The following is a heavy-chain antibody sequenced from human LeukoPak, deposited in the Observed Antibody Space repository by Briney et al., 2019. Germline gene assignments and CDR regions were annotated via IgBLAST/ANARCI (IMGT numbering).Heavy chain of an antibody. CDR1: GFTFSSYW. CDR2: INSDGSST. D-gene: IGHD3-22*01. Sequence: GGSLRLSCAASGFTFSSYWMHWVRQAPGKGLVWVSRINSDGSSTSYADSVKGRFTISRVNAKNTLYLQMNSLRAEDTAVYYCARTAPYYDSSGYYSPYYYYGMDVWGQGTTVTVSS. V-gene: IGHV3-74*01. J-gene: IGHJ6*02. CDR3: ARTAPYYDSSGYYSPYYYYGMDV.